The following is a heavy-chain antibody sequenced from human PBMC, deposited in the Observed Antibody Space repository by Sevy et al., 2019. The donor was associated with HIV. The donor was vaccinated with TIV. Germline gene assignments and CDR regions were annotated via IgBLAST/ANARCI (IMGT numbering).Heavy chain of an antibody. J-gene: IGHJ6*03. CDR2: INHSGST. D-gene: IGHD3-10*01. CDR1: GGSFSGYY. Sequence: SETLSLTCAVYGGSFSGYYWSWIRQPPGKGLEWIGEINHSGSTNYNPSLKSRVTISVDTSKNQFSLKLSSVTAADTAVYYCARRKGYHGSGSYYYYYYYMDVWGKGTTVTVSS. V-gene: IGHV4-34*01. CDR3: ARRKGYHGSGSYYYYYYYMDV.